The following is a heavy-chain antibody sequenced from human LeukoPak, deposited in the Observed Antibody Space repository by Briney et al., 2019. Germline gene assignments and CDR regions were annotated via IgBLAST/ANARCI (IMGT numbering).Heavy chain of an antibody. CDR1: GYTFTTYD. J-gene: IGHJ5*02. D-gene: IGHD4-23*01. V-gene: IGHV1-8*01. Sequence: VASVKVSCKASGYTFTTYDINWVRRATGQGLEWMGWMNPNSGNTGYAQKFQGRVTMTRNTSISTAYMELSSLRSEDTAVYYCARGPNKSDGGNSGSAWFDPWGQGTLVTVSS. CDR2: MNPNSGNT. CDR3: ARGPNKSDGGNSGSAWFDP.